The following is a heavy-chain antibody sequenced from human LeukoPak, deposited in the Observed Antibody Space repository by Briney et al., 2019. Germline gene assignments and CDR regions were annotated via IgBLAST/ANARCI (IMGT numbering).Heavy chain of an antibody. D-gene: IGHD1-26*01. V-gene: IGHV1-2*02. J-gene: IGHJ4*02. Sequence: ASVKVSCKASGYTFTGYYMHWVRHAPGQGLEWMGLINPNSGGTNYAQKFQGRVTMTRDTSISTAYMELSRLKSDDTAVYYCARVVGATTRYFDYWGQGTLVTVSS. CDR2: INPNSGGT. CDR1: GYTFTGYY. CDR3: ARVVGATTRYFDY.